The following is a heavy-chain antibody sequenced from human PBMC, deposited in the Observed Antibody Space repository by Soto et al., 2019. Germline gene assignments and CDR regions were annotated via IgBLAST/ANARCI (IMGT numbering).Heavy chain of an antibody. J-gene: IGHJ6*02. CDR1: GGSFSGYY. D-gene: IGHD6-13*01. CDR3: AGYGPYYYYYYGMDV. V-gene: IGHV4-34*01. CDR2: INHSGST. Sequence: QVQLQQWGAGLLKPSETLSLTCAVYGGSFSGYYWSWIRQPPGKGLEWIGEINHSGSTNYNPSLKSRVTISVDTSKNQSSLKLSSVTAADTAVYYCAGYGPYYYYYYGMDVWGQGTTVTVSS.